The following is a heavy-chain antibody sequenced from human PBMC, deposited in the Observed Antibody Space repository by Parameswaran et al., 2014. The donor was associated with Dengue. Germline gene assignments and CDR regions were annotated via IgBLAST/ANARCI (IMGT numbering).Heavy chain of an antibody. CDR2: INHSGST. D-gene: IGHD3-16*01. V-gene: IGHV4-34*01. J-gene: IGHJ5*02. Sequence: RWIRQPPGKGLEWIGEINHSGSTSYNPSLKSRVTISVDTSKNQFSLKLSSVTAADTAVYYCARDLGWFDPWGRGTLVTVSS. CDR3: ARDLGWFDP.